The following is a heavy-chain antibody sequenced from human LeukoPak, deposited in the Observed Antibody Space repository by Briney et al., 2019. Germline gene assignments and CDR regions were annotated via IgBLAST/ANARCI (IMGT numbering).Heavy chain of an antibody. J-gene: IGHJ4*02. V-gene: IGHV4-39*01. Sequence: SETLSLTCTVSGGSISSSSYYWGWIRQPPGKGLEWIGSIYYSGSTYYNPSLKSRVTISVDTSKNQFSLKLSSVTAADTAVYYCARRGYGDYGYFGYWGQGTLVTVSS. D-gene: IGHD4-17*01. CDR1: GGSISSSSYY. CDR3: ARRGYGDYGYFGY. CDR2: IYYSGST.